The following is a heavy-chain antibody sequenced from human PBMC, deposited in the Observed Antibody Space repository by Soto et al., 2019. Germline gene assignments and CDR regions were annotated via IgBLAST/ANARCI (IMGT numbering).Heavy chain of an antibody. Sequence: QVQLQESGPGLVKPSQTLSLTCTVSGGSISSGGYYWSWIRQHPGKGLEWIGYIYYSKSTYYNPSLTSRFTISLDTSKNQFSGMLTSVTAADTAVYYCARSVFPWGQGTLVTVSS. CDR2: IYYSKST. V-gene: IGHV4-31*03. CDR1: GGSISSGGYY. CDR3: ARSVFP. J-gene: IGHJ5*02.